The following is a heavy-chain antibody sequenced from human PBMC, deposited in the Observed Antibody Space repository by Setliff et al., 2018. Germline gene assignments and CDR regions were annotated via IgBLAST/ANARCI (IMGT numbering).Heavy chain of an antibody. J-gene: IGHJ4*02. Sequence: PSETLSLTCTVSGLSLSSTTYYWAWVRQPPGKGLEWIGSVSYFGSGYYNPSLMGRVTISVDTSKNQFSLRLSSVTAADTAVYYCRFWSGYLKNDFWGQGTLVTVSS. V-gene: IGHV4-39*07. CDR1: GLSLSSTTYY. CDR3: RFWSGYLKNDF. CDR2: VSYFGSG. D-gene: IGHD3-3*01.